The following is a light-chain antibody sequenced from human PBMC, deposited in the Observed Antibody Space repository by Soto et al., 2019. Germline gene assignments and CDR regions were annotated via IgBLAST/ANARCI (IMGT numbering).Light chain of an antibody. CDR3: QQYGSSRGIT. J-gene: IGKJ3*01. V-gene: IGKV3-20*01. Sequence: PGEPATLSCRASQSVSSSYLAWYQQKPGQAPRLLIYGASSRATGIPDRFSGSGSGTDFTLTISRLEPEDFAVYYCQQYGSSRGITFGPGTKVDIK. CDR1: QSVSSSY. CDR2: GAS.